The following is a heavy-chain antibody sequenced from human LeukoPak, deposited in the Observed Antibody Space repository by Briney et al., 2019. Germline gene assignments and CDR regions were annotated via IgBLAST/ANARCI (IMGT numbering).Heavy chain of an antibody. CDR2: ISGSGGST. CDR1: GFTVSSNY. J-gene: IGHJ4*02. CDR3: AKSGYYYGSGAFDY. V-gene: IGHV3-23*01. D-gene: IGHD3-10*01. Sequence: PGGSLRLSCAASGFTVSSNYMSWVRQSPGKGLEWVSAISGSGGSTYYADSVKGRFTISRDNSKNTLYLQMNSLRAEDTAVYYCAKSGYYYGSGAFDYWGQGTLVTVSS.